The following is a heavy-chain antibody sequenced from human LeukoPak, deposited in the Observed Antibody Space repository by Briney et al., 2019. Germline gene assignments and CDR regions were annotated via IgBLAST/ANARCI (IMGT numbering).Heavy chain of an antibody. V-gene: IGHV7-4-1*02. J-gene: IGHJ5*02. CDR2: INTNTGSP. D-gene: IGHD6-19*01. CDR1: GYTFTSYA. Sequence: ASVNVSCKASGYTFTSYAINWVRQAPGHGLEWMGWINTNTGSPTYAQGFTGRFVFSLDTSVSTAYLQISSLKAEDTAVYYCARDPRTSGYDWEVAVAGTRWFDPWGQGTLVTVSS. CDR3: ARDPRTSGYDWEVAVAGTRWFDP.